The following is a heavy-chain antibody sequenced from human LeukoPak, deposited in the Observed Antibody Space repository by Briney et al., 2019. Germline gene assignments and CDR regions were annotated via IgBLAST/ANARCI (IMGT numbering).Heavy chain of an antibody. D-gene: IGHD1-26*01. Sequence: PSETLSLTCIVSGDSIGSSPYYWGWIRQPPGKGLDWIGSINNSGSASYSPSLKGRVTISIDTSKNQFSLKLNSVTAADTAVYYCARPPVDGSYYYWGQGTLVTVSS. CDR1: GDSIGSSPYY. V-gene: IGHV4-39*01. CDR2: INNSGSA. J-gene: IGHJ4*02. CDR3: ARPPVDGSYYY.